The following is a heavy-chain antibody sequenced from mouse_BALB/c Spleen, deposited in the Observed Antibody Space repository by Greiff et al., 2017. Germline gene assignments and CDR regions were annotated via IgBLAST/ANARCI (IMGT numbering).Heavy chain of an antibody. V-gene: IGHV14-3*02. D-gene: IGHD3-2*01. Sequence: VQLQQSGAELVKPGASVKLSCTASGFNIKDTYMHWVKQRPEQGLEWIGRIDPANGNTKYDPKFQGKATITADTSSNTAYLQLSSLTSEDTAVYYCARDSSGYSAWFAYWGQGTLVTVSA. CDR2: IDPANGNT. CDR1: GFNIKDTY. CDR3: ARDSSGYSAWFAY. J-gene: IGHJ3*01.